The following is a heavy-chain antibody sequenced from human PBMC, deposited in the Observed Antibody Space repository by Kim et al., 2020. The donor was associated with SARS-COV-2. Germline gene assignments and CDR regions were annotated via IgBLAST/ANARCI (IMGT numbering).Heavy chain of an antibody. Sequence: ASVKVSCKASGYTFTSYGISWVRQAPGQGLEWMGWISAYNGNTNYAQKLQGRVTMTTDTSSSTAYMELRSLRSDDTAVYYCARVLLWFEELSSDLNWFDPWGQGTLVTVSS. CDR2: ISAYNGNT. V-gene: IGHV1-18*01. D-gene: IGHD3-10*01. J-gene: IGHJ5*02. CDR3: ARVLLWFEELSSDLNWFDP. CDR1: GYTFTSYG.